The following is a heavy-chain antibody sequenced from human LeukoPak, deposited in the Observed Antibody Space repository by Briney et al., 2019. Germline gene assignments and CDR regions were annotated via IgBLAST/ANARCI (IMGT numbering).Heavy chain of an antibody. J-gene: IGHJ4*02. Sequence: GGSLRLSCAASGFTFSSYAMSWVRQAPGKGLEWVSAISGSGGSTYYADSVKGRFTISRDNSKNTLYLQMNSLRAEDTAVYYCAKELYDFWSGYHWRPIDYWGQGTLVTVSS. V-gene: IGHV3-23*01. CDR1: GFTFSSYA. D-gene: IGHD3-3*01. CDR2: ISGSGGST. CDR3: AKELYDFWSGYHWRPIDY.